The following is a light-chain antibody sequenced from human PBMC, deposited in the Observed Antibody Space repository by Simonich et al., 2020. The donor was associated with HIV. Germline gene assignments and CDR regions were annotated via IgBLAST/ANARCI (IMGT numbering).Light chain of an antibody. CDR3: TSYTSSNTWV. CDR1: SSDVGGYNY. V-gene: IGLV2-14*01. CDR2: DVS. Sequence: QSALTQPASVSGSPGQSITISCTGTSSDVGGYNYVSWYQQHPGKAPKLMIDDVSNRPSGVSNRFSGSKSGNTASLTISGLLAEDEADYYCTSYTSSNTWVFGGGTKLTVL. J-gene: IGLJ3*02.